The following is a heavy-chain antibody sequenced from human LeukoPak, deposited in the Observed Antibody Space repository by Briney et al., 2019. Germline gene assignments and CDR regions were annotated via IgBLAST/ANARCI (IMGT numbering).Heavy chain of an antibody. CDR2: INLYSGGT. V-gene: IGHV1-2*02. Sequence: AAVKVSCKASGYSFTGYYMHWVRQAPGQGLEWMGCINLYSGGTDYEQKFQGRVTMTRDPSISTAYMELSRLTSDDTAVYYCAGLSGYDPYDFDYWGQGTLVAVS. J-gene: IGHJ4*02. CDR1: GYSFTGYY. CDR3: AGLSGYDPYDFDY. D-gene: IGHD5-12*01.